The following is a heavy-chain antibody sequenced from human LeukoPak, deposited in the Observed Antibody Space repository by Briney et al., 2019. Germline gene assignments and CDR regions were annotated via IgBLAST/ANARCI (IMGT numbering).Heavy chain of an antibody. J-gene: IGHJ4*02. CDR3: ARAGPIDY. Sequence: PGGSLRLSCAASGFIVSSKYMSWVRQAPGKGLEWVSVIYSGGSTHYAASVEGRFTISRDNSKNTVYLQMNNLRVDDTAVYYCARAGPIDYWGQGILVTVSS. V-gene: IGHV3-53*01. CDR1: GFIVSSKY. CDR2: IYSGGST.